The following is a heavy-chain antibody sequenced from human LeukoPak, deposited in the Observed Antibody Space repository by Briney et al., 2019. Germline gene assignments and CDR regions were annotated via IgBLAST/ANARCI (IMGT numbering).Heavy chain of an antibody. Sequence: SETLSLTCTVSGGSISSGLYYWNWIRQPAGKRLEWIGRIYTSGSTNYNPSLKSRVTMSVDTSKNQFSLKLSSVTAADTAVYYCARDFLAVAGITAIGFWFDPWGQGTLVTVSS. CDR1: GGSISSGLYY. V-gene: IGHV4-61*02. CDR2: IYTSGST. CDR3: ARDFLAVAGITAIGFWFDP. D-gene: IGHD6-19*01. J-gene: IGHJ5*02.